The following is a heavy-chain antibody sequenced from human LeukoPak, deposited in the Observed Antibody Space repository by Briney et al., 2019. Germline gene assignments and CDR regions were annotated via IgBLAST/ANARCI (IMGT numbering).Heavy chain of an antibody. J-gene: IGHJ4*02. CDR3: AREEVKSFDN. CDR2: IKRDGSET. V-gene: IGHV3-7*03. Sequence: PGGSLRLSCAASGFTFSSYAMSWVRQAPGKGLEWVANIKRDGSETSYVTSVRGRFTISRDNAKNSLYLQMNNLRVEDTAVYYCAREEVKSFDNWGQGTLVTVSS. CDR1: GFTFSSYA.